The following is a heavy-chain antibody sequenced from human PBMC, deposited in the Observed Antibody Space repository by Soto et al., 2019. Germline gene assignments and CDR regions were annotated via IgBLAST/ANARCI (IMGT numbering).Heavy chain of an antibody. J-gene: IGHJ5*02. CDR3: AKEAYSDGASYLQT. Sequence: PGGSLRLSCAASGFTFSSYAMAWVRQAPGKGLEWVSSISGGGGSTYYADSVKGRLTISRDNSKNTLYLQMHSLKAEDTAVYYCAKEAYSDGASYLQTWGQGTLVTVSS. V-gene: IGHV3-23*01. D-gene: IGHD2-21*01. CDR2: ISGGGGST. CDR1: GFTFSSYA.